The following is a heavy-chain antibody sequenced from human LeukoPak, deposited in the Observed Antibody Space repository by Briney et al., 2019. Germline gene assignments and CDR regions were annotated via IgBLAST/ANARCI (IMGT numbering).Heavy chain of an antibody. V-gene: IGHV1-2*02. CDR1: GYTFTGYY. CDR3: ARSVDTAMGGDY. J-gene: IGHJ4*02. CDR2: INPNSGGT. D-gene: IGHD5-18*01. Sequence: ASVKVSCKASGYTFTGYYMHWVRQAPGQGLEWMGWINPNSGGTNYAQKFQGRVTMTRDTSISTAYMELSRLRSDDTAVYYCARSVDTAMGGDYWGQGTLVTVSS.